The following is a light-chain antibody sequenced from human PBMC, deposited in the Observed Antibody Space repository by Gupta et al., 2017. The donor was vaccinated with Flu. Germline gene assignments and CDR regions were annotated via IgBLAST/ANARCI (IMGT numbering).Light chain of an antibody. CDR2: SNT. J-gene: IGLJ3*02. CDR3: AAWDDSLNAWV. V-gene: IGLV1-44*01. Sequence: QSVLTQPPSASGTPGQRVALPCSGRNSNIGRHTIHWYQQPPGTAPKLLIDSNTQRPSGVPDRFSGSKSGTSASLAISGLRSEDAADYFCAAWDDSLNAWVFGGGTTLTVL. CDR1: NSNIGRHT.